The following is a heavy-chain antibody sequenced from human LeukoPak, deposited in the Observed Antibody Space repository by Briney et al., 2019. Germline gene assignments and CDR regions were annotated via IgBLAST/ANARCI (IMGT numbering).Heavy chain of an antibody. CDR3: ARSHCSSTSCYPRWFDP. V-gene: IGHV4-30-2*01. J-gene: IGHJ5*02. CDR1: GCSISSGGYS. CDR2: IYHSGST. D-gene: IGHD2-2*01. Sequence: SETLSLTCAVSGCSISSGGYSWSWIRQPPGKGLEWIGYIYHSGSTYYNPSLKGRVTISVDRSKNQFSLKLSSVTAADTAVYYCARSHCSSTSCYPRWFDPWGQGTLVTVSS.